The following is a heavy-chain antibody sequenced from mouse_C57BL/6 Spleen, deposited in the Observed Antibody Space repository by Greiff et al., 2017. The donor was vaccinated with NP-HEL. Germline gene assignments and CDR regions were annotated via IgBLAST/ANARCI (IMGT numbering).Heavy chain of an antibody. CDR2: IYPGDGDT. V-gene: IGHV1-82*01. Sequence: VQGVESGPELVKPGASVKISCKASGYAFSSSWMNWVKQRPGKGLEWIGRIYPGDGDTNYNGKFKGKATLTADKSSSTASMQLSSLTSEDSAVXFCARWDDGYYVDYWGQGTTLTVSS. D-gene: IGHD2-3*01. CDR1: GYAFSSSW. CDR3: ARWDDGYYVDY. J-gene: IGHJ2*01.